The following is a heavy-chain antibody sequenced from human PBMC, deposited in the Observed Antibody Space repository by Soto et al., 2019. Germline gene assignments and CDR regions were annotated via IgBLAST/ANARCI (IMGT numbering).Heavy chain of an antibody. CDR1: GFSFNAYY. CDR2: IKSDGSEQ. V-gene: IGHV3-7*03. Sequence: EVQLVESGGGLVQPGGSLRLSCEASGFSFNAYYMTWVRQAPGRGLEWVASIKSDGSEQYYVDSVKGRFTISRDNAKNSLYPQMNSLRAGDTALYYCSRENWFQDYWGQGTLVIVSS. J-gene: IGHJ4*02. D-gene: IGHD3-10*01. CDR3: SRENWFQDY.